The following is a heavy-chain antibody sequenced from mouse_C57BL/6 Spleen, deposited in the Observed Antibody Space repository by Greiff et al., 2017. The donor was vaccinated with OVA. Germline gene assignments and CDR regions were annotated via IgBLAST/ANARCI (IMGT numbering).Heavy chain of an antibody. CDR2: IYPGDGDT. CDR1: GYAFSSYW. Sequence: VQLQESGAELVKPGASVKISCKASGYAFSSYWMNWVKQRPGKGLEWIGQIYPGDGDTNYNGKFKGKATLTADKSSSTAYMQLSSLTSEDSAVYFCARPRRNSGAYFDYWGQGTTLTVSS. J-gene: IGHJ2*01. D-gene: IGHD3-2*02. V-gene: IGHV1-80*01. CDR3: ARPRRNSGAYFDY.